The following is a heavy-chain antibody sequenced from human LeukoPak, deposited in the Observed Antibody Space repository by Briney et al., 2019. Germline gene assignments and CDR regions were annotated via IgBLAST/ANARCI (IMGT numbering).Heavy chain of an antibody. J-gene: IGHJ4*02. D-gene: IGHD1-20*01. CDR1: GLTFSSYS. V-gene: IGHV3-21*01. Sequence: GGSLRLSCAASGLTFSSYSMNWVRQAPGKGLEWVSSISSSSSYIYYADSVKGRFTISRDNAKNSLYLQMNSLRAEDTAVYYCARDLTGTRYAAPSYYFDYWGQGTLVTVSS. CDR3: ARDLTGTRYAAPSYYFDY. CDR2: ISSSSSYI.